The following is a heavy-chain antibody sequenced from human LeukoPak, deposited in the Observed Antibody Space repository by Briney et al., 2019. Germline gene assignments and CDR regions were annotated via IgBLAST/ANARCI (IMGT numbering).Heavy chain of an antibody. J-gene: IGHJ5*02. CDR1: GYTFTGYY. Sequence: ASVKVSCKASGYTFTGYYMHWVRQAPGQGLEWMGWINPNSGGTNYAQKFQGRVTMTRDTSISTAYMELSRLRSDDTAVYYCARVAVAARWFDPWGQGTLVTVSS. CDR2: INPNSGGT. D-gene: IGHD6-19*01. CDR3: ARVAVAARWFDP. V-gene: IGHV1-2*02.